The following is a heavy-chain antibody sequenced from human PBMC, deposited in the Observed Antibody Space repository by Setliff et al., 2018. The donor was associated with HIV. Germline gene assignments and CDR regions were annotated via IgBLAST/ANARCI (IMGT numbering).Heavy chain of an antibody. CDR3: ARDGPGAAHFDY. CDR2: INPNSAGT. V-gene: IGHV1-2*02. CDR1: GYILTGHY. J-gene: IGHJ4*02. D-gene: IGHD3-10*01. Sequence: ASVKVSCKASGYILTGHYMQWVRQAPGQGIEWMGWINPNSAGTNYAPKFQGRVTMTRDTSINKDYMDLSVLRSDDTAIYYCARDGPGAAHFDYWVQGTLVTVSS.